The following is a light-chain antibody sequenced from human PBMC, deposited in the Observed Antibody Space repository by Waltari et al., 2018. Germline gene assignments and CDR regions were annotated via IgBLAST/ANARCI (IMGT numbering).Light chain of an antibody. CDR3: AAWDDSLKEV. Sequence: QSVLTQPPSASGTPGQRVSISCSGSSSNIGSNTVHWYQQLPRTAPKLLIYSDNQRPSGVPDRFSGSKSGTSASLAISGLQSEDEADYYCAAWDDSLKEVFGGGTKLTVL. CDR2: SDN. V-gene: IGLV1-44*01. J-gene: IGLJ3*02. CDR1: SSNIGSNT.